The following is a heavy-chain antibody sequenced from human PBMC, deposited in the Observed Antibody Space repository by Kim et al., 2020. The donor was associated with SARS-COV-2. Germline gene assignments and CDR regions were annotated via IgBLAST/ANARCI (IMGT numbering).Heavy chain of an antibody. J-gene: IGHJ6*02. CDR3: ARDETRLRGSYYYYYYGMDV. Sequence: GGSLRLSCAASGFTFSSYSMNWVRQAPGKGLEWVSYISSSSSTIYYADSVKGRFTISRDNAKNSLYLQMNSLRAEDTAVYYCARDETRLRGSYYYYYYGMDVWGQGTTVTVSS. CDR2: ISSSSSTI. CDR1: GFTFSSYS. D-gene: IGHD1-26*01. V-gene: IGHV3-48*04.